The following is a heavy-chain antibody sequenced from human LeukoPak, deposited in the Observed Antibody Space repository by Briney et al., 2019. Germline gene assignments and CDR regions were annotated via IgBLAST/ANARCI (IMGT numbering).Heavy chain of an antibody. CDR3: ARAYYGDYDFDY. V-gene: IGHV3-30*03. J-gene: IGHJ4*02. CDR2: ISYDGGKK. CDR1: GFTFSSHD. Sequence: PGGSLRLSCAASGFTFSSHDMHWVGQAPGKGLEWVAIISYDGGKKDYADTVKGRFTISRDNSKNTLYLQMGSLRAEDMAVYYCARAYYGDYDFDYWGQGNLVTVSS. D-gene: IGHD4-17*01.